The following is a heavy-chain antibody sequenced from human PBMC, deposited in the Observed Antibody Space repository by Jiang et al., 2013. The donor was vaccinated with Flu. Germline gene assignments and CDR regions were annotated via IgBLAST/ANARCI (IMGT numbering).Heavy chain of an antibody. D-gene: IGHD1-1*01. CDR2: VDPDDSSA. V-gene: IGHV5-10-1*01. J-gene: IGHJ6*02. Sequence: LRISCKDFWTQVYQLLHHLGAPDARRGLEWIGRVDPDDSSADYSPSFQGHVTISADKSINTAYLQWSSLKASDTAMYYCARQETGTTVDYYYYSMDVWGQGTTVTVSS. CDR1: WTQVYQLL. CDR3: ARQETGTTVDYYYYSMDV.